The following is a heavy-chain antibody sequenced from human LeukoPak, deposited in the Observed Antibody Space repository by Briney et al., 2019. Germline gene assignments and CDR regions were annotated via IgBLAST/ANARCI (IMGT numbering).Heavy chain of an antibody. CDR3: ARDGRGHWDTRIWYLGNWFDP. V-gene: IGHV1-18*01. CDR1: GYTFTTYG. CDR2: ISTYSGNT. D-gene: IGHD6-13*01. J-gene: IGHJ5*02. Sequence: GASVKVSCKASGYTFTTYGISWVRQAPGQGPEWMGWISTYSGNTHYAQELQGRVTLTTDTSTSTANMDLRSLRSGDTAVYYCARDGRGHWDTRIWYLGNWFDPWGQGTLVTVSS.